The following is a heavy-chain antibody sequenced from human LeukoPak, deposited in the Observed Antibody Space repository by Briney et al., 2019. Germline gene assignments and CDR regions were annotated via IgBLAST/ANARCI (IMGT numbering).Heavy chain of an antibody. J-gene: IGHJ4*02. D-gene: IGHD3-10*01. Sequence: GGSLRLSCVGSGFAFSSLWMSWVRQIPGKGLEWVANIKQDGSEVYYVDSVKGRFTISRDNAKNSLYLQMNSLRVEDTAVYYCACRPSDIRYYGVFDFWGQGSLVTVSS. V-gene: IGHV3-7*01. CDR2: IKQDGSEV. CDR1: GFAFSSLW. CDR3: ACRPSDIRYYGVFDF.